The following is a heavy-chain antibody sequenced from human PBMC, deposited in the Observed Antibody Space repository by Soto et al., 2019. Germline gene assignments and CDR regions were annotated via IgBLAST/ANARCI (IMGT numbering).Heavy chain of an antibody. J-gene: IGHJ6*02. CDR1: GGSISSGNHY. CDR3: ARGFDRHDVWSGFFGEGLSLPYGMDV. D-gene: IGHD3-3*01. V-gene: IGHV4-31*03. Sequence: QVQLQESGPGLVKPSQTLYLTCTVFGGSISSGNHYWTWIRQHPGKGLEWIGYIYSSGSTLYNPSLRSRRTISIDTSENQFSLTLKSVTAAYTAFYYWARGFDRHDVWSGFFGEGLSLPYGMDVWGQGSTVTVSS. CDR2: IYSSGST.